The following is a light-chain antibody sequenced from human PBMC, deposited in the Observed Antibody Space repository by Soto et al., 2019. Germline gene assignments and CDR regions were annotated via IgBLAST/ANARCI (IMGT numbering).Light chain of an antibody. CDR2: ENN. Sequence: QSVLTRPPSVSAAPGQKVTISCSGSSSNIGNNYVSWYQHLPGTAPKLLIYENNKRPSGIPDRFSGSKSGTSATLGITGLQTGDEADYYCGTWDSSLSAVVFGGGTKLTVL. V-gene: IGLV1-51*02. CDR1: SSNIGNNY. CDR3: GTWDSSLSAVV. J-gene: IGLJ2*01.